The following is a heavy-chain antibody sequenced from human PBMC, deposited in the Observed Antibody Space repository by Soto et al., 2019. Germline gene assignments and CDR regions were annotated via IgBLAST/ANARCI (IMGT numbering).Heavy chain of an antibody. J-gene: IGHJ4*02. CDR1: GDTFTGHY. CDR2: IGPESGDT. CDR3: GRGRSGQLVVFY. V-gene: IGHV1-2*02. D-gene: IGHD1-26*01. Sequence: ASVKVSCKAPGDTFTGHYIHWVRQAPEQGPEWMGEIGPESGDTRYAQKFQGRVTMSRDTSITTVYMELNNLSPDDTAVYYCGRGRSGQLVVFYWGQGTPVTVSS.